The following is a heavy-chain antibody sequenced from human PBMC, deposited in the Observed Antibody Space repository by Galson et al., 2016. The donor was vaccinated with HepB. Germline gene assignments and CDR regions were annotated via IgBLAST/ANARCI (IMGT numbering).Heavy chain of an antibody. V-gene: IGHV1-8*01. CDR3: AGPIAVTAFVQKPLNY. Sequence: SVKVSCKASGYTFTSYDINWVRQAPGQGLEWMGWMNPKRGNTGFAQKFKGRVTMTRNTSIRTAYMELRGLKSEDTAVYYCAGPIAVTAFVQKPLNYWGQGTLVTVPS. J-gene: IGHJ4*02. CDR2: MNPKRGNT. D-gene: IGHD6-19*01. CDR1: GYTFTSYD.